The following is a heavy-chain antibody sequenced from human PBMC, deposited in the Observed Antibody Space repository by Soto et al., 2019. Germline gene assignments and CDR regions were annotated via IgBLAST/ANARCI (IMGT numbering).Heavy chain of an antibody. V-gene: IGHV3-30*18. CDR3: AKDVTAWTPGF. J-gene: IGHJ4*02. D-gene: IGHD2-21*02. Sequence: QVQLVESGGGVVQPGRSLRLSCAASGFTFSNYGMHWVRQAPGKGLEWVAVISNDGGNKYYADSVKGRFTITRDNSKNTLHKQMNSQRAEDTAIYCCAKDVTAWTPGFRGQGTLVTVSS. CDR1: GFTFSNYG. CDR2: ISNDGGNK.